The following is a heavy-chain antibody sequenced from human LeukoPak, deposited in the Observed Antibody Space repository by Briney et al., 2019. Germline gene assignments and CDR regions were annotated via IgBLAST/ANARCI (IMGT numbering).Heavy chain of an antibody. CDR2: ISGSGGST. CDR3: AKDGDWGYQPFDI. CDR1: GFTFSSYA. D-gene: IGHD2-21*02. V-gene: IGHV3-23*01. Sequence: GGSLRLSCAASGFTFSSYAMSWVRQAPGKGLEWVSAISGSGGSTYYADSVKGRFTISRDNSKNTLYLQMNSLRDEDTAVYYCAKDGDWGYQPFDIRGQGTMVTVSS. J-gene: IGHJ3*02.